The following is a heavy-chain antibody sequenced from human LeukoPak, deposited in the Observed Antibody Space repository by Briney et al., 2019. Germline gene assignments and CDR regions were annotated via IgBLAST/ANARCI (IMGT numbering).Heavy chain of an antibody. CDR2: IYYSGRT. J-gene: IGHJ4*02. CDR1: GGSISSDY. CDR3: ARGFYRPHY. V-gene: IGHV4-59*01. D-gene: IGHD4-11*01. Sequence: SETLSLTCTVSGGSISSDYWSWIRQPPGKGLEWIGYIYYSGRTYYNPSLKSRITISVDTSKNQFSLKLSSVTAADTAVYYSARGFYRPHYWGQGTLVSVSS.